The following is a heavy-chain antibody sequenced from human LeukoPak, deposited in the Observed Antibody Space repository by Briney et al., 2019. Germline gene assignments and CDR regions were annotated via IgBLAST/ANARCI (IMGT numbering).Heavy chain of an antibody. Sequence: GGSLRLSCTASGVSLSNYAMHWVRRPPGRGLEWVAVIPFDGTNKYYGDSVEGRFSVSRDNSKNTLYLQMNSLRPDDTAMYYCATDYGDYEPIDYWGQGTLVTVSS. CDR2: IPFDGTNK. J-gene: IGHJ4*02. V-gene: IGHV3-30*04. CDR1: GVSLSNYA. CDR3: ATDYGDYEPIDY. D-gene: IGHD4-17*01.